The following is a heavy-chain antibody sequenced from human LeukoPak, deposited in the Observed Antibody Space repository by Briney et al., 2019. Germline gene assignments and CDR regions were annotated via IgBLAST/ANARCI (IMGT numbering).Heavy chain of an antibody. Sequence: SETLSVTCTVSGGSISSSSHSWGWIRQPPGKGLEWTGSIYYTGTTYYNPSLKSRVTISVDTSKNQFSLKLNPVTAADTAVYYCAQSLGSSNWIGNWFDPWGQGTLVTVSS. V-gene: IGHV4-39*01. CDR1: GGSISSSSHS. CDR2: IYYTGTT. D-gene: IGHD6-13*01. J-gene: IGHJ5*02. CDR3: AQSLGSSNWIGNWFDP.